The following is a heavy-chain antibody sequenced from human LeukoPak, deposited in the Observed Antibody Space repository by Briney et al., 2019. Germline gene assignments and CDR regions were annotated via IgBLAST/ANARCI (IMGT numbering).Heavy chain of an antibody. J-gene: IGHJ5*02. V-gene: IGHV4-34*01. D-gene: IGHD6-25*01. CDR2: INHSGST. CDR1: GGSFSGYY. CDR3: ARGSSALRWFDP. Sequence: SETLSLTCAVYGGSFSGYYWSWIRQPPGKGLEWIGEINHSGSTNYNPSLKSRVTISVDTSKNQFSLELSSVTAADTAVYYCARGSSALRWFDPWGQGTLVTVSS.